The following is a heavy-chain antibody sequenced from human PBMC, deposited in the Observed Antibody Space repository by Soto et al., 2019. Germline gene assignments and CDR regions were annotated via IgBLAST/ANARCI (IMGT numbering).Heavy chain of an antibody. D-gene: IGHD3-10*01. J-gene: IGHJ2*01. CDR2: ISGSGGST. Sequence: GGSLRLSCAASGFTFSSYAMSWIRQAPGKGLEWVSAISGSGGSTYYADSVKGRFTISRDNSKNTLYLQMSSLRAEDTAVYYCAKDGASGDWYFDLWGRGTLVTVFS. CDR3: AKDGASGDWYFDL. V-gene: IGHV3-23*01. CDR1: GFTFSSYA.